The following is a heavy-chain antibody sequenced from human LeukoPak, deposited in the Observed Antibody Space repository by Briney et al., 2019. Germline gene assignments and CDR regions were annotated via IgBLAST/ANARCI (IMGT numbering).Heavy chain of an antibody. CDR2: IIPIFGTA. CDR1: GGTFSSYA. V-gene: IGHV1-69*13. CDR3: ARGDKYYYDSSGYSL. D-gene: IGHD3-22*01. Sequence: GAPVKVSCKASGGTFSSYAISWVRQAPGQGLEWMGGIIPIFGTANYAQKFQGRVTITADESTSTAYMELSSLRSEDTAVYYCARGDKYYYDSSGYSLWGQGTLVTVSS. J-gene: IGHJ1*01.